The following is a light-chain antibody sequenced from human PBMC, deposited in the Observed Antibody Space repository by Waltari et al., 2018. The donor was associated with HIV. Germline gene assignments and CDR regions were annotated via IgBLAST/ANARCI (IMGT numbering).Light chain of an antibody. CDR3: QVRDGSVDHSRV. V-gene: IGLV3-21*02. CDR1: NIGSES. Sequence: SYVLTQPPSVSVAPGQTARITCGRDNIGSESVHWYQQKPGQAPVLVVYDGRDRPSGIPERFSGSNSGNTATLTISRVEAGDEADYYCQVRDGSVDHSRVFGGGTKLTVL. J-gene: IGLJ3*02. CDR2: DGR.